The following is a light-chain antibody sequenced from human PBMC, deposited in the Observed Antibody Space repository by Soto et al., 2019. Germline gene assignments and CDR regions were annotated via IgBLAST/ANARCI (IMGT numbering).Light chain of an antibody. CDR3: QKYGTSPQT. J-gene: IGKJ1*01. Sequence: EIVLKPSPGTLSLCPGDRAPLSCRASQSVSSDLAWYHQKPGQAPRLLIYGSSTRATGIPDRFSGSGSGTEFTITISRLENEDFAVYYCQKYGTSPQTCGHGTTGDIK. V-gene: IGKV3-20*01. CDR1: QSVSSD. CDR2: GSS.